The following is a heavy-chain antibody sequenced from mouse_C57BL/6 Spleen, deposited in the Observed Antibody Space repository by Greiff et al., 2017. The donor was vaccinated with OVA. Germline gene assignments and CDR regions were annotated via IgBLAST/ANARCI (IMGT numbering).Heavy chain of an antibody. CDR1: GFNFKNTC. CDR3: ARQHRPPYAMDY. J-gene: IGHJ4*01. D-gene: IGHD3-2*02. V-gene: IGHV14-3*01. Sequence: VQLQQSVAELVRPGASVKLSCTASGFNFKNTCMHWVKQRPEQGLEWIGMIDPASGTTKYAAKFPGKATRTADTSSNTAYLHLSSLTSEDTAIYYCARQHRPPYAMDYWGQGTSVTVSS. CDR2: IDPASGTT.